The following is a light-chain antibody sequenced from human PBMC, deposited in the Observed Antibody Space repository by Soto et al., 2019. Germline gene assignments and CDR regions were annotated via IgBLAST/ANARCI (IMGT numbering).Light chain of an antibody. CDR1: QSVGSSF. J-gene: IGKJ5*01. Sequence: EIVLTQSPGTLSLSPGERATLSCRASQSVGSSFLAWFQQKPGQAPRLLIYGASSRATGIPDRFSGSGSGTHFSLTISRLEPEDFAVYYCQQYDSSPITFGQGTRLEIK. V-gene: IGKV3-20*01. CDR2: GAS. CDR3: QQYDSSPIT.